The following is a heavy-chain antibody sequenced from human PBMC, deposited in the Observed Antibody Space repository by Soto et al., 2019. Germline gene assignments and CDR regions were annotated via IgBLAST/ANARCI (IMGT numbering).Heavy chain of an antibody. V-gene: IGHV1-18*01. CDR1: GYTFTSYG. J-gene: IGHJ4*02. D-gene: IGHD5-12*01. CDR2: ISAYNGKT. CDR3: ARDHPFLSRDGYTY. Sequence: QVQLVQSGAEVKKPGASVKVSCKASGYTFTSYGISWVRQAPGQGLEWMGWISAYNGKTNYAQKLQGRVTMTTDTSTSTADMELRSLRPDDTAVYYCARDHPFLSRDGYTYWGQGTLVTVSS.